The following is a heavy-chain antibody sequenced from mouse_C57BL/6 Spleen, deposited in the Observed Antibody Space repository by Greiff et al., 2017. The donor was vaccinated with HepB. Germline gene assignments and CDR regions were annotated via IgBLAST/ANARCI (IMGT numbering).Heavy chain of an antibody. Sequence: EVQLQQSGAELVRPGASVKLSCTASGFNIKDDYMHWVKQRPEQGLEWIGWIDPENGDTEYASKFQGKATITADTSSNTAYLQLSSLTSEDTAVYYCTTKGPSSYYFDYWGQGTTLTVSS. CDR1: GFNIKDDY. D-gene: IGHD3-3*01. CDR2: IDPENGDT. CDR3: TTKGPSSYYFDY. J-gene: IGHJ2*01. V-gene: IGHV14-4*01.